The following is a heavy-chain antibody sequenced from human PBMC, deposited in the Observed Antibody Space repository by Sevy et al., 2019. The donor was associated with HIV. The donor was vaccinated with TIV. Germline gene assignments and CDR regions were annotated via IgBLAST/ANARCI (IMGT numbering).Heavy chain of an antibody. D-gene: IGHD3-3*01. CDR3: ARGGTCYDFWSGYYMGPWYSYGMDI. Sequence: KQSQTLSLTCAISGDSVSSNSAAWNWIRQSPSRGLEWLGRTYYRSKWYNDYAVSVKSRITINPDTSKNQFSLQLNSVTPEDTDVYYCARGGTCYDFWSGYYMGPWYSYGMDIWGQGTTVTVSS. CDR2: TYYRSKWYN. J-gene: IGHJ6*02. V-gene: IGHV6-1*01. CDR1: GDSVSSNSAA.